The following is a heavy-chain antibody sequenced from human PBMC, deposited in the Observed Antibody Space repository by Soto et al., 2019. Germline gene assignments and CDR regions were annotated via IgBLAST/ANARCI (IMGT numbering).Heavy chain of an antibody. CDR1: TFSMYS. V-gene: IGHV3-21*02. CDR3: KRGQGRSYDSWFAP. CDR2: ISSGGVYI. Sequence: EVQIVESGGGLVQPAGSLRLSCNFTFSMYSMDWVRQAPGQGLEWVASISSGGVYIKYADSVKGRFTISRENAKNSVSLQMTSLRVAGTALYFCKRGQGRSYDSWFAPWGAGTLVTVS. J-gene: IGHJ5*02. D-gene: IGHD1-26*01.